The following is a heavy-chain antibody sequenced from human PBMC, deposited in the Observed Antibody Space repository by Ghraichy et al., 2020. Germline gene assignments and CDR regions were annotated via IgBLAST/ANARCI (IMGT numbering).Heavy chain of an antibody. CDR1: GFTFNTYA. CDR3: AIALRLWGGNFDY. Sequence: GGSLRLSCAASGFTFNTYAMSWVRQAPEKGLDWVSSISGSGGSPYYADSVKGRFTISRDNSKNTLYLQMNSLRAEDTAVYYCAIALRLWGGNFDYWGQGTLVTVSS. CDR2: ISGSGGSP. J-gene: IGHJ4*02. D-gene: IGHD4-23*01. V-gene: IGHV3-23*01.